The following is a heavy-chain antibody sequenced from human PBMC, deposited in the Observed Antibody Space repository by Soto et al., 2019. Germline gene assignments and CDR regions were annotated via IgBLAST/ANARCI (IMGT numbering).Heavy chain of an antibody. CDR1: EFTFSTSG. CDR2: INPSGSRT. J-gene: IGHJ2*01. CDR3: AKTPRGGDYGDWYFDL. Sequence: EVQLLESGGALVQPGESLRLSCAASEFTFSTSGMTWVRLAPGRGLDYVSAINPSGSRTYYADSVKGRFTISRDNSKNTLYLQMNSLRAEDTAIYYCAKTPRGGDYGDWYFDLWGRGTLVTVSS. D-gene: IGHD4-17*01. V-gene: IGHV3-23*05.